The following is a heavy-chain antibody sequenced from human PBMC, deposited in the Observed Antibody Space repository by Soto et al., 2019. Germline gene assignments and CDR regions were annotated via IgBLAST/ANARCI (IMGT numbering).Heavy chain of an antibody. V-gene: IGHV4-34*01. CDR1: GAPITWGDYS. CDR3: ARGEGRLVGTWFDP. J-gene: IGHJ5*02. D-gene: IGHD5-12*01. Sequence: SETLSLTCAISGAPITWGDYSWNWIRQPPGKGLEWLGEINHSGSTNYNPSLESRVTISLDTSKTQFSLKLTSVTAADTAVYYCARGEGRLVGTWFDPWGQGTLVTVSS. CDR2: INHSGST.